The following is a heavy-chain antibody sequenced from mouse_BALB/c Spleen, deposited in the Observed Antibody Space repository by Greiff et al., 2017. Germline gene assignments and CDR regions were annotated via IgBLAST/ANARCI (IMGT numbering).Heavy chain of an antibody. CDR2: IDPANGNT. V-gene: IGHV14-3*02. CDR1: GFTIKDTY. J-gene: IGHJ1*01. Sequence: VQLQQSGAELVKPGASVKLSCTASGFTIKDTYMPWVKQRPEQGLEWIGRIDPANGNTKYDPKFQGKATITADTSSNTAYLQLSSLTSEDTAVYYCARPYNYGSSSWYFDVWGAGTTVTVSA. CDR3: ARPYNYGSSSWYFDV. D-gene: IGHD1-1*01.